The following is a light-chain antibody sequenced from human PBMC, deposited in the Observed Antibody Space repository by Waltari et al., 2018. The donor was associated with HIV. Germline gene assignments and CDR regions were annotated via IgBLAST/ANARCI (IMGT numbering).Light chain of an antibody. CDR3: QQYDNLPT. CDR2: DAY. J-gene: IGKJ3*01. CDR1: QDISNY. V-gene: IGKV1-33*01. Sequence: DIQMTQSPSSLSASVGDRVTITCQASQDISNYLNWYQQKPGKAPKLLISDAYNSDTGVPSRFSGSRSGTDFTFTISSLQPEDIATYYCQQYDNLPTFGPGTKVDIK.